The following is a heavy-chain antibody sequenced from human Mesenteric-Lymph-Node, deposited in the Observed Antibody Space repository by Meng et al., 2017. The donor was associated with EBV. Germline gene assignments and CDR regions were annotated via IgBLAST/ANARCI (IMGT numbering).Heavy chain of an antibody. V-gene: IGHV4-30-2*01. CDR2: IYHSGTT. CDR1: GGSIISGGYS. Sequence: HLQLPESGSGLLRPSQTLSLTCAVSGGSIISGGYSWSWIRQAPGKGLEWIGFIYHSGTTYLNPSLRSRVNLSVDTSKNQFSLNLRSVSAADTAIYYCARSAGGDYFDYWGQGTLVTVSS. J-gene: IGHJ4*02. CDR3: ARSAGGDYFDY. D-gene: IGHD1-26*01.